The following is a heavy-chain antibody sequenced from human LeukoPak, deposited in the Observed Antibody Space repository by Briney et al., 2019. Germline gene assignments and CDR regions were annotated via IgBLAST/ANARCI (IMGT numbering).Heavy chain of an antibody. CDR1: GFTFDDYA. V-gene: IGHV3-9*03. CDR3: AKDGNKRPNCGDYEVRWYFDL. J-gene: IGHJ2*01. CDR2: ISWNSGSI. D-gene: IGHD4-17*01. Sequence: GRSLRLSCAASGFTFDDYAMHWVRQAPGKGLEWVSGISWNSGSIGYADSVKGRFTISRDNAKNSLYLQMNSLRAEDMALYYCAKDGNKRPNCGDYEVRWYFDLWGRGTLVTVSS.